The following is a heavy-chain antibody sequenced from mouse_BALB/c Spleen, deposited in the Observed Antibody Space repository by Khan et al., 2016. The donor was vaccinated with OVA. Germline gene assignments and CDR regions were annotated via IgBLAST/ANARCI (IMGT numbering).Heavy chain of an antibody. CDR2: IWSDGST. CDR1: GFSLTNYG. V-gene: IGHV2-6-1*01. J-gene: IGHJ4*01. D-gene: IGHD2-10*01. CDR3: ARQPYYHYNIMDY. Sequence: QVQLKESGPGLAAPSQSLSITCTISGFSLTNYGVHWVRQPPGKGLEWLVVIWSDGSTNYNSVLKSRLTITKDNSQSQVFLTMNSLQTDDTAIYFCARQPYYHYNIMDYWGQGTSVTVSS.